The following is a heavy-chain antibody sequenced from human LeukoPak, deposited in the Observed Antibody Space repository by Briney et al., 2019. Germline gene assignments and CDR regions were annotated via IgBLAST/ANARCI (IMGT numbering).Heavy chain of an antibody. D-gene: IGHD3-22*01. Sequence: PGGSLRLSCAASGFTFSSYAMHWVRQAPGKGLEWVAVISYDGSNKYYADSVKGRFTISRDNSKNTLYLQMNSLRAEDTAVYYCARGPAHYYDSFDYWGQGTLVTVSS. V-gene: IGHV3-30-3*01. J-gene: IGHJ4*02. CDR3: ARGPAHYYDSFDY. CDR2: ISYDGSNK. CDR1: GFTFSSYA.